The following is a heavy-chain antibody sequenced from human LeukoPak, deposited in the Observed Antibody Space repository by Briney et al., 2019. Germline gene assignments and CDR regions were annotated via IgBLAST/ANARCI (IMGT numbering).Heavy chain of an antibody. CDR1: GYTFTSYY. J-gene: IGHJ5*02. CDR2: INPSGGST. D-gene: IGHD4-17*01. V-gene: IGHV1-46*01. Sequence: VASVKVSCKASGYTFTSYYMHWVRQAPGQGLEWMGIINPSGGSTSYAQKFQGRVTITKDESTRTVYLELTSLTSDDTAVYYCARDVHGDYGSGWFDPWGQGTLVSVSS. CDR3: ARDVHGDYGSGWFDP.